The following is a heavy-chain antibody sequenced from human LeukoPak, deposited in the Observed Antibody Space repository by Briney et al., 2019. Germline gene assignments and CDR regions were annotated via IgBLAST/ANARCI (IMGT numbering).Heavy chain of an antibody. CDR1: GFTLSSYS. Sequence: GGSLRLSCAASGFTLSSYSMNWVRQAPGKGLEWVSYISSSSSTIYYADSVKGRFTISRDSAKNSLYLQMNSLRAEDTAVYYCTRILLKWELPGSDAFDIWGEGTMVTVSS. D-gene: IGHD1-26*01. CDR2: ISSSSSTI. CDR3: TRILLKWELPGSDAFDI. J-gene: IGHJ3*02. V-gene: IGHV3-48*04.